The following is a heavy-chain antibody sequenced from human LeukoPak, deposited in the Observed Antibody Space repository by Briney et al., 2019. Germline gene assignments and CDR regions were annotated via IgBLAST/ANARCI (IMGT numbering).Heavy chain of an antibody. D-gene: IGHD6-13*01. CDR1: GINVSSNY. CDR3: VTSTGQQFIPYDY. CDR2: IYGGDAA. V-gene: IGHV3-66*02. J-gene: IGHJ4*02. Sequence: QPGGSLRLSCAASGINVSSNYMTWIRQAPGKGLEWVSLIYGGDAAYYAESVRGRFMISRDNLKNTLFLQMNSLRVEDTAVYCCVTSTGQQFIPYDYWGQGTHVTVSS.